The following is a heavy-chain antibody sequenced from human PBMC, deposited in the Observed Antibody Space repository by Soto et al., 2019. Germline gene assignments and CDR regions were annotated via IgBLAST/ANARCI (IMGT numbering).Heavy chain of an antibody. J-gene: IGHJ4*02. CDR2: IYHGGTT. CDR1: GYALIGRSY. Sequence: SERLSLTCTVSGYALIGRSYWAWIRQPPGKGPEWIASIYHGGTTFYNPSLKSRVTISVDTSKNQFSLKLRSVTAADMAVFYCSRAPDNYYLDSWGQGPPGTVSS. V-gene: IGHV4-38-2*02. CDR3: SRAPDNYYLDS. D-gene: IGHD1-1*01.